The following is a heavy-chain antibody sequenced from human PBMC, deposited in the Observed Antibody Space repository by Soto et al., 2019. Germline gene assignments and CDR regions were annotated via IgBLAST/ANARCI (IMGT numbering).Heavy chain of an antibody. D-gene: IGHD2-2*02. J-gene: IGHJ6*03. V-gene: IGHV3-74*01. Sequence: GGSLRLSCAASGFTFSSYWMHWVRQAPGKGLVWVSRINSDGSSTSYADSVKGRFTISRDNAKNTLYLQMNSLRAEDTAVYYCARARLSSTSCYKERRREKNPCHYYNYMDVWGKGTTVTVSS. CDR3: ARARLSSTSCYKERRREKNPCHYYNYMDV. CDR1: GFTFSSYW. CDR2: INSDGSST.